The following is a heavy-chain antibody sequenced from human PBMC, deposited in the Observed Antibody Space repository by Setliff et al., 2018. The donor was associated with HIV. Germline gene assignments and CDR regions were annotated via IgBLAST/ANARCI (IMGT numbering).Heavy chain of an antibody. J-gene: IGHJ3*01. CDR2: INTEGRTI. Sequence: GGSLRLSCAASGFTFTEYWMHWVRQAPGEGPEWVSRINTEGRTITYANSAKGRFTISRDNARNTVYLQMDSLRVEDTAVYYCAKDPNGDYIGAFDSWGQGTMVTVSS. V-gene: IGHV3-74*01. D-gene: IGHD2-21*02. CDR3: AKDPNGDYIGAFDS. CDR1: GFTFTEYW.